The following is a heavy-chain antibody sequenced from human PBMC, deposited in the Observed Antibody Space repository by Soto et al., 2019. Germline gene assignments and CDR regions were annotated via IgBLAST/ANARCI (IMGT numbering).Heavy chain of an antibody. CDR3: ARGYYDSSGYYYYYYGMDV. J-gene: IGHJ6*02. CDR1: GGSISSYY. Sequence: SETLSLTCTVSGGSISSYYWSWIRQPPGKGLEWIGYIYYSGSTNYNPSLKSRVTISVDTSKNQFSLKLSSVTAADTAVYYCARGYYDSSGYYYYYYGMDVWGQGTTVTVSS. CDR2: IYYSGST. D-gene: IGHD3-22*01. V-gene: IGHV4-59*01.